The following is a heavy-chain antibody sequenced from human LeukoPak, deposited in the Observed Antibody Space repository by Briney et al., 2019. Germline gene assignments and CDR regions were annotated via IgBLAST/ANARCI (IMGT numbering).Heavy chain of an antibody. CDR1: GYSLTELS. CDR2: FDPEDGET. Sequence: GASVTVSCKVSGYSLTELSMHWVRQAPGKGLEWMGGFDPEDGETVYAQKFQGRVTMTEDTSTDTAYMALSSLRSDDTAVYYCATGTSSGSYAYWGPGTLVTVSS. D-gene: IGHD1-26*01. V-gene: IGHV1-24*01. CDR3: ATGTSSGSYAY. J-gene: IGHJ4*02.